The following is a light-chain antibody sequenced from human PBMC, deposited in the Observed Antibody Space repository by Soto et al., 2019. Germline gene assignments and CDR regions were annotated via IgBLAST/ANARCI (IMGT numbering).Light chain of an antibody. Sequence: IGLTLSPRTLSLNQGERATLSCRASQSVSSSYLAWYRQKPGQAPRLLIYGASSRATGIPDRFSGSGSGTDFTLTISRLEPEDFAVYYCQQYGSSPPYTFGPGTRLEIK. CDR1: QSVSSSY. V-gene: IGKV3-20*01. J-gene: IGKJ5*01. CDR2: GAS. CDR3: QQYGSSPPYT.